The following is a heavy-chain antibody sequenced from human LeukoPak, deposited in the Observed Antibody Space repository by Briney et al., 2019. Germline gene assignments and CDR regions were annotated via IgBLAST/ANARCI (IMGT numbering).Heavy chain of an antibody. V-gene: IGHV1-2*04. CDR2: INPNSGGT. CDR3: ARSPEAPSWFDP. Sequence: ASVKVSCKASGYTFTGYYMHWVRQAPRQGLEWMGWINPNSGGTNYAQKFQGWVTMTRDTSISTAYMELSRLRSDDTAVYYCARSPEAPSWFDPWGQGTLVTVSS. CDR1: GYTFTGYY. J-gene: IGHJ5*02.